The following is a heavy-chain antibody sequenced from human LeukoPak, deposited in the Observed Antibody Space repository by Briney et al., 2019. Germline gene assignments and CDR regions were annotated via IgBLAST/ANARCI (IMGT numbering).Heavy chain of an antibody. CDR3: AKTYGGLRDDAFDI. V-gene: IGHV3-7*01. CDR2: IKQDGSEK. CDR1: GFTFSSYW. Sequence: PGGSLRLSCAASGFTFSSYWMSWVRQAPGKGLGWVANIKQDGSEKYYVDSVKGRFTISRDNAKNSLYLQMNSLRAEDTAVYYCAKTYGGLRDDAFDIWGQGTMVTVSS. J-gene: IGHJ3*02. D-gene: IGHD4-17*01.